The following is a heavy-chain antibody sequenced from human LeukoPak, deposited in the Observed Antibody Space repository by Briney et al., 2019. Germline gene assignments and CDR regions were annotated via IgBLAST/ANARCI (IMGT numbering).Heavy chain of an antibody. CDR1: GYTFTGYY. V-gene: IGHV1-2*02. D-gene: IGHD4-23*01. CDR2: INPNSGGT. CDR3: ARDDDYGGKEFDY. J-gene: IGHJ4*02. Sequence: ASVKVSCKASGYTFTGYYMHWVRQAPGQGLEWMGWINPNSGGTNYAQKFQGRVTMTRDTSISTAYMELSRLRSDDTAVYYCARDDDYGGKEFDYWGQETLVTVSS.